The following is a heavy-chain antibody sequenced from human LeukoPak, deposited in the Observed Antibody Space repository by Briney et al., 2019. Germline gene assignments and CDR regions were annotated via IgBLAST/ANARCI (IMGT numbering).Heavy chain of an antibody. CDR2: ISSSGGSI. CDR3: ARDRRKITYYYDSSGSPGYFQH. V-gene: IGHV3-48*03. CDR1: GFIFSSYE. D-gene: IGHD3-22*01. J-gene: IGHJ1*01. Sequence: PGGSLRLSCAASGFIFSSYEMNWVRQAPGKGLEWVSYISSSGGSIYYADSVKGRFTISRDNAKNSLYLQMNSLRAEDTAVYYCARDRRKITYYYDSSGSPGYFQHWGQGTLVTVSS.